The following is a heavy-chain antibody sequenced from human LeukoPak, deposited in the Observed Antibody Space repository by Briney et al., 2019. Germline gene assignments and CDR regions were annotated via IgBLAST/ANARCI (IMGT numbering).Heavy chain of an antibody. D-gene: IGHD3-9*01. CDR2: TSYSGST. J-gene: IGHJ2*01. Sequence: SETLSLTCTVAGGSISSYYWSWIRQPPGRGLEWIGYTSYSGSTDYNPSLRSRVTLSVDTSKNQLSLKLSSVTAADTAVYYCGRTSSYDTLTGYTYWYFDLWGRGTLVTVSS. V-gene: IGHV4-59*01. CDR1: GGSISSYY. CDR3: GRTSSYDTLTGYTYWYFDL.